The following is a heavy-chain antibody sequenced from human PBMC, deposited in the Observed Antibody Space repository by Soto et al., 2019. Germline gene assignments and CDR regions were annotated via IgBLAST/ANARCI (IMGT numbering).Heavy chain of an antibody. V-gene: IGHV3-11*05. CDR1: GFTFSDYH. J-gene: IGHJ4*02. Sequence: GGSLRLSCAVSGFTFSDYHMTWIRQAPGKGLEWVSYISSSTSHTNYADSVKGRFTISRDNAKNSLFLQMNSLRAEDTAVHYCARGRGAAADYFDFWGQGTLVTVSS. CDR3: ARGRGAAADYFDF. CDR2: ISSSTSHT. D-gene: IGHD6-13*01.